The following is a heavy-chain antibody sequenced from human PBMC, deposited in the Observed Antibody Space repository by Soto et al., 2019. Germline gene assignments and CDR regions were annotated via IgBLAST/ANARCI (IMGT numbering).Heavy chain of an antibody. CDR2: ISSSGSTI. Sequence: VKLVESGGGLVKPGGSLRFSCAAAGIIFSDYYMSWIRQAPGKGLEWVSYISSSGSTIYYADSVKGRFTISRDNAKNSLYLQMNSLRAEDTAVYYCARGLDYGGDGYYYGMDVWGQGTTVTVSS. J-gene: IGHJ6*02. CDR3: ARGLDYGGDGYYYGMDV. V-gene: IGHV3-11*01. CDR1: GIIFSDYY. D-gene: IGHD4-17*01.